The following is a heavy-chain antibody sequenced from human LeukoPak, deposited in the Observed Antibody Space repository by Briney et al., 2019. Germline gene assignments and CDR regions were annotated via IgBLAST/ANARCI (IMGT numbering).Heavy chain of an antibody. J-gene: IGHJ4*02. V-gene: IGHV4-4*07. D-gene: IGHD3-9*01. CDR1: GGSISSYY. Sequence: SETLSLTCTVSGGSISSYYWSWIRQPAGKGLEWIGRIYTSGSTNYNPSLKSRVTMSVDTSKNQFSLKLSSVTAADTAVYYCARQATYDILTGYYPGFTMDYWGQGTLVTVSS. CDR3: ARQATYDILTGYYPGFTMDY. CDR2: IYTSGST.